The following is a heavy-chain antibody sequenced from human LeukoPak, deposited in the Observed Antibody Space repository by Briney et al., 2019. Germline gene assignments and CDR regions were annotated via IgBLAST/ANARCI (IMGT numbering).Heavy chain of an antibody. J-gene: IGHJ4*02. Sequence: GRSLRLSRTASGFSFGDSAMSWVRQAPGKGLEWVGFIRSKAYGGTTEYAASVKGRFTISRDDSKSIAYLQMNSLKTEDTAVYYCTRASGSFKYSCDSSGYPIDYWGQGTLVTVSS. D-gene: IGHD3-22*01. CDR3: TRASGSFKYSCDSSGYPIDY. CDR1: GFSFGDSA. V-gene: IGHV3-49*04. CDR2: IRSKAYGGTT.